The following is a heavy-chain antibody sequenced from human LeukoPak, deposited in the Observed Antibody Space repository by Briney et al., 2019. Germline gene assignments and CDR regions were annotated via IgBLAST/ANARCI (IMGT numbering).Heavy chain of an antibody. V-gene: IGHV3-7*01. CDR1: GFTFSSYW. D-gene: IGHD2-15*01. J-gene: IGHJ5*02. CDR3: VRGGESTWS. Sequence: GGSLRLSYAASGFTFSSYWMSWVRQAPGKGLEWVANIKQDGSEKYYVDSVKGRFTISRDDAKNTLYLQMNSLRAEDTAVYYCVRGGESTWSWGQGTLVTVSS. CDR2: IKQDGSEK.